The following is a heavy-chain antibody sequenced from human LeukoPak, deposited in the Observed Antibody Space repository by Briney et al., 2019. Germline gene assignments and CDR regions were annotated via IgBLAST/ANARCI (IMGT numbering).Heavy chain of an antibody. CDR2: FDPEDGET. D-gene: IGHD2/OR15-2a*01. Sequence: ASVKVSCKVSGYTLTELSMHWVRQAPGKGLEWMGRFDPEDGETIYAQKFQGRVTMTEDTSTDTAYMELSSLRSEDTAVYYCETDPPTLWARPTHTPKDWYLDLWGRGTLVTVSS. CDR1: GYTLTELS. J-gene: IGHJ2*01. V-gene: IGHV1-24*01. CDR3: ETDPPTLWARPTHTPKDWYLDL.